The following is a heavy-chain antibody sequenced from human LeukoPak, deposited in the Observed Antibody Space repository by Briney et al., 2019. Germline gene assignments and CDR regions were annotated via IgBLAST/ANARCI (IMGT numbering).Heavy chain of an antibody. CDR3: ARQHHYYYYGMDV. CDR1: GFTFSSYW. CDR2: IKQDGSEK. V-gene: IGHV3-7*01. J-gene: IGHJ6*02. Sequence: PGGSLRLSCAASGFTFSSYWMSWVRQAPGKGLEWVANIKQDGSEKYYVDSVKGRFTISRDNAKNSLYLQMNSLRAEDTAVYYCARQHHYYYYGMDVWGQGTTVTVSS. D-gene: IGHD6-13*01.